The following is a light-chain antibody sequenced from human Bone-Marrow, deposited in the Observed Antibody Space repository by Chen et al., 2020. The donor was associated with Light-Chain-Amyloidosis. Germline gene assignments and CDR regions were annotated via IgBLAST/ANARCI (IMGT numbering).Light chain of an antibody. J-gene: IGLJ3*02. CDR3: LLSYSGARV. CDR1: TGAVTSGHY. V-gene: IGLV7-46*01. CDR2: DTS. Sequence: QAVVTQESSLTVSPGRTVTFTACSSTGAVTSGHYPYWFPQKPGQAPRTLIYDTSNKHSWTPARFSGSLLGGKAALTLSGAQPEDEAEYYCLLSYSGARVFGGGTKLTVL.